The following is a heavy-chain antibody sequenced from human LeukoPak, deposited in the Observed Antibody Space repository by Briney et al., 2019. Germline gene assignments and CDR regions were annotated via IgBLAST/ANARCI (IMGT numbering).Heavy chain of an antibody. Sequence: ASVKVSCKASGGTFSSYAISWVRQAPGQGLEWMGGIIPIFGTANYAQKFQGRVTITADESTSTAYMELSSLRSEDTAVYYCARGLLRFLDKDWFDPWGQGTLVTASS. CDR1: GGTFSSYA. D-gene: IGHD3-3*01. J-gene: IGHJ5*02. V-gene: IGHV1-69*13. CDR2: IIPIFGTA. CDR3: ARGLLRFLDKDWFDP.